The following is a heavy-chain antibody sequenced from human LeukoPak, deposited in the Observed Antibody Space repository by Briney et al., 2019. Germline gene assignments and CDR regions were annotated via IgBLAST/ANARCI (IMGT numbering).Heavy chain of an antibody. CDR1: GFNFNTYT. J-gene: IGHJ4*02. D-gene: IGHD3-10*01. Sequence: GGSLRLSCAASGFNFNTYTMNWVRQAPGKGLEWVSSISSDSSYIYYADAVHGRFTVSRDNAKYSLYLQMNSLRAEDTAVYYCAKDGVYYGSGSYYFGYWGQGTLVTVSS. CDR3: AKDGVYYGSGSYYFGY. V-gene: IGHV3-21*04. CDR2: ISSDSSYI.